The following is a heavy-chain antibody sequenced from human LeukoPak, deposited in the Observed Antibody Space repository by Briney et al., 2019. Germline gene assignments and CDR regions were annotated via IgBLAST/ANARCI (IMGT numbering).Heavy chain of an antibody. CDR2: IIPILGIA. J-gene: IGHJ4*02. Sequence: SVKVSCKASGGTFSSYTISWVRQAPGQGLEWMGRIIPILGIANYAQKFQGRVTITADKSTSTAYMELSSLRSEDTAVYYYRFEYSSSSGLFDYWGQGTLVTVSS. CDR1: GGTFSSYT. D-gene: IGHD6-6*01. V-gene: IGHV1-69*02. CDR3: RFEYSSSSGLFDY.